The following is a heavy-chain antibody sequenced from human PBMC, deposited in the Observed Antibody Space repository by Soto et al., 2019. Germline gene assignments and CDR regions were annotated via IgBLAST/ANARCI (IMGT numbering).Heavy chain of an antibody. D-gene: IGHD6-19*01. CDR2: ISGYNGNT. CDR1: GYTFSNYG. J-gene: IGHJ6*02. CDR3: SRFIMVGGWFDPNYYHGMDV. Sequence: QVQLVQSGAEVKKPGASVTVSCKTSGYTFSNYGINWVRQAPGQGLEWMGWISGYNGNTNYAQTVKGRVTMTTDTSTGTVYMELRSLKSDVTAIYYCSRFIMVGGWFDPNYYHGMDVWGQATTVTVSS. V-gene: IGHV1-18*01.